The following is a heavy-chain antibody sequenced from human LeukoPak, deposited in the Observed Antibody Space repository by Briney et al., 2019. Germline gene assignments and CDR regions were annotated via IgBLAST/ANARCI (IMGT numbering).Heavy chain of an antibody. CDR1: GGSISSGGYY. CDR3: ARAPGYSYGPRADYYFDY. V-gene: IGHV4-31*03. CDR2: IDYSGST. J-gene: IGHJ4*02. Sequence: SQTLSLTCTVSGGSISSGGYYWSWIRQHPGKGLEWIGYIDYSGSTYYTPSLKSRVTISVDTSKNQFSLKLSSVTAADTAVYYCARAPGYSYGPRADYYFDYWGQGTLVTVSS. D-gene: IGHD5-18*01.